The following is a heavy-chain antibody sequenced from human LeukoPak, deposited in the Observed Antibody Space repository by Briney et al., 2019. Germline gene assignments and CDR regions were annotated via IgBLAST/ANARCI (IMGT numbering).Heavy chain of an antibody. CDR3: ARPSHHSSGWYPTWIWEYFQH. Sequence: SETLSLTCTVSGGSISSSSHYWGWIRQPPGKGLEWIGNIYYSGSTYYNPSLKSRVTISVDTSKNQFSLKLSSVTAADTAVYYCARPSHHSSGWYPTWIWEYFQHWGQGTLVTVSS. CDR2: IYYSGST. CDR1: GGSISSSSHY. D-gene: IGHD6-19*01. J-gene: IGHJ1*01. V-gene: IGHV4-39*01.